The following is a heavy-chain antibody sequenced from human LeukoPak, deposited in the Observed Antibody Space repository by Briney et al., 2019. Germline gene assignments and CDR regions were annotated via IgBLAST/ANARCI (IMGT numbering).Heavy chain of an antibody. CDR1: GFTFSSYA. CDR2: ISYDGSNK. D-gene: IGHD6-13*01. V-gene: IGHV3-30*04. J-gene: IGHJ5*02. CDR3: AKDRGRIAAAGTYWFDP. Sequence: GGSLRLSCAASGFTFSSYAMHWVRQAPGKGLEWVALISYDGSNKYYADSVKGRFTISRDNSKNTLYLQMNSLRAEDTAVYYCAKDRGRIAAAGTYWFDPWGQGTLVTVSS.